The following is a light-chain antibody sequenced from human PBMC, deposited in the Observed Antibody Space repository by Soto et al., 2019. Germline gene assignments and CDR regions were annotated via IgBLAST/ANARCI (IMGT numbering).Light chain of an antibody. V-gene: IGKV1-5*01. CDR2: DAS. Sequence: DIQMTQSPSTLSASVGDRVTINCRASQSISSWLAWYQQKPGKAPKLLIYDASSLESGVPARFSGSGSGTEFTLTIISMQPDDFATYSCQQYKWFTFDPGTKVDIK. CDR3: QQYKWFT. J-gene: IGKJ3*01. CDR1: QSISSW.